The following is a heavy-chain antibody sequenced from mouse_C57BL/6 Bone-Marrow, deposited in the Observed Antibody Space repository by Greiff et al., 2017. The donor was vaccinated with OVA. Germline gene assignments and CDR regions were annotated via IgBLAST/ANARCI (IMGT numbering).Heavy chain of an antibody. J-gene: IGHJ1*03. CDR3: AREIYYYGSSYGYFDV. V-gene: IGHV1-69*01. D-gene: IGHD1-1*01. CDR1: GYTFTSYW. Sequence: QVQLQQPGAELVMPGASVKLSCKASGYTFTSYWMHWVKQRPGQGLEWIGVIDPSDSYTNYNQKFKGKSTLTVDKSSSTAYMQLSSLTSEDSAVYYCAREIYYYGSSYGYFDVWGTGTTVTVSS. CDR2: IDPSDSYT.